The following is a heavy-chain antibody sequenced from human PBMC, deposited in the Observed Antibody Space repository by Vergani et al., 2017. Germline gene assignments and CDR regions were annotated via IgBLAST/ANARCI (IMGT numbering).Heavy chain of an antibody. Sequence: QVQLVQSGAEVKKPGASVKVSCKASGYTFTSYGISWVRQAPGQGLEWMGWISAYNGNTNYAQKLQGRVTITADKSTSTAYMELSSLRSEDTAVYYCASHHNVLLWFGEGANYGMDVWGQGTTVTVSS. CDR2: ISAYNGNT. J-gene: IGHJ6*02. CDR1: GYTFTSYG. D-gene: IGHD3-10*01. CDR3: ASHHNVLLWFGEGANYGMDV. V-gene: IGHV1-18*01.